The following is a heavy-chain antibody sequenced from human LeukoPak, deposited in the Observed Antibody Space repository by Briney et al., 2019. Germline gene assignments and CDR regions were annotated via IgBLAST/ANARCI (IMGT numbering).Heavy chain of an antibody. CDR2: ISAYNGNT. J-gene: IGHJ4*02. V-gene: IGHV1-18*01. D-gene: IGHD3-10*01. CDR1: GYTFTSYG. CDR3: ARSQRSMVRGVPFDS. Sequence: ASVKVSCKASGYTFTSYGISWVRQAPGQGLEWTGWISAYNGNTNHAQKLQGRVTMTTDTSTSTAYMELRSLRSDDTAVYYCARSQRSMVRGVPFDSWGRGTLVTVSS.